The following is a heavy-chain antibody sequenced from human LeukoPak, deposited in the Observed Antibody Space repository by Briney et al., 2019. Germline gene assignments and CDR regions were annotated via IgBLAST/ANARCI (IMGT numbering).Heavy chain of an antibody. V-gene: IGHV3-30*02. Sequence: GSLRLSCAASGFTFSSYGMHWVRQAPGKGLEWVAFIRYDGSNKYYADSVKGRFTISRDNSKNTLYLQMNSLRAEDTAVYYCTTDNPTLDTQGYYYYMDVWGKGTTVSVSS. J-gene: IGHJ6*03. CDR2: IRYDGSNK. CDR1: GFTFSSYG. D-gene: IGHD3/OR15-3a*01. CDR3: TTDNPTLDTQGYYYYMDV.